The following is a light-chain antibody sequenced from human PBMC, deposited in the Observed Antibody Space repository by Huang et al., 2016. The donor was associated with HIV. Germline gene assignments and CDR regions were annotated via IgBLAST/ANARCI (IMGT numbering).Light chain of an antibody. V-gene: IGKV3-15*01. CDR1: ASVSSS. CDR3: QQYNDWPPIT. CDR2: DAS. Sequence: EIVMTQSPDTLSVFPGERVTLSCRASASVSSSLAWYQQKSGQAPRLLIYDASTSATGIPARFSGSGSGTEFTRTINSLLSEDFAVYYCQQYNDWPPITFGQGTRLDMK. J-gene: IGKJ5*01.